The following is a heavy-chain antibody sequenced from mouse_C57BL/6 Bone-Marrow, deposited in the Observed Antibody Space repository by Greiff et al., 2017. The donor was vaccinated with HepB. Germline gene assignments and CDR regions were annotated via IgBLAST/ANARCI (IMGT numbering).Heavy chain of an antibody. CDR1: GYTFTSYW. CDR2: INPSNGGT. V-gene: IGHV1-53*01. J-gene: IGHJ4*01. D-gene: IGHD1-1*01. Sequence: QVHVKQPGTELVKPGASVKLSCKASGYTFTSYWMHWVKQRPGQGLEWIGNINPSNGGTNYNEKFKSKATLTVDKSSSTAYMQLSSLTSEDSAVYYCARGNYYGSQNAMDYWGQGTSVTVSS. CDR3: ARGNYYGSQNAMDY.